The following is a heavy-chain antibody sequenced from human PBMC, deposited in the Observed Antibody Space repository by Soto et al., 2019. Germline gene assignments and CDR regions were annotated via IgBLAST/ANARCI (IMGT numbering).Heavy chain of an antibody. D-gene: IGHD3-3*01. CDR1: GGSISSYY. CDR3: ARLRGETYYDFWSGYYTFDY. CDR2: IYYSGST. J-gene: IGHJ4*02. Sequence: SETLSLTCTVSGGSISSYYWSWIRQPPGKGLEWIGYIYYSGSTNYNPSLKSRVTISVDTSKNQFSLKLSSVTAADTAVYYCARLRGETYYDFWSGYYTFDYWGQGTLVTVSS. V-gene: IGHV4-59*08.